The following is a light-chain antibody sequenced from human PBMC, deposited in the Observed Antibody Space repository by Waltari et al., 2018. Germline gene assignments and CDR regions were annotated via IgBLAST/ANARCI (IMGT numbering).Light chain of an antibody. J-gene: IGKJ2*01. Sequence: EIVMTQSPATLSVSPGERATLSCRASQSVTSSLVWYQQKPGQAPRLLIYSASTRATGIPARFSGSGSGTEVTLTISSMQSEDIAVYYCQQYNKWPPTTFGQGTKLEIK. V-gene: IGKV3-15*01. CDR3: QQYNKWPPTT. CDR2: SAS. CDR1: QSVTSS.